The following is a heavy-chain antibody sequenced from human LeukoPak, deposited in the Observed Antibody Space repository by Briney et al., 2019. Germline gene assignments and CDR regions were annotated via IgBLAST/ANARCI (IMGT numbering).Heavy chain of an antibody. V-gene: IGHV4-4*02. CDR2: IDHSGST. Sequence: SETLSLTCAVSGGSISSNWWSWVRQPPGKGLEWIGEIDHSGSTNYNLSLKSRVTISVDKSESQFSLKLSSVTAADTAVYYCVRVGTYFLLSWDQGTLVTVSS. CDR1: GGSISSNW. J-gene: IGHJ5*02. D-gene: IGHD1-26*01. CDR3: VRVGTYFLLS.